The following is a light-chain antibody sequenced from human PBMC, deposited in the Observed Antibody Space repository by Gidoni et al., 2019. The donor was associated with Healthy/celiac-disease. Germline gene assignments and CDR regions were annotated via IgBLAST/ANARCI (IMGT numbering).Light chain of an antibody. CDR1: SPNIGNTY. V-gene: IGLV1-51*01. CDR3: GTWDSSLSAVV. CDR2: DNN. Sequence: QSVLTQPPAVSAAPGRKVTISAPGSSPNIGNTYVSWYQQLPGTAPKLLIYDNNKRPSWIPYRFSGSQSGTSATLGITGLQTGDEANSYCGTWDSSLSAVVFGGGTKLTVL. J-gene: IGLJ2*01.